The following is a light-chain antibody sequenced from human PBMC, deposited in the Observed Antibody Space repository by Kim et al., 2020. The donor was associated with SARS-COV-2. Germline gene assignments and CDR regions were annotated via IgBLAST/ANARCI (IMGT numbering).Light chain of an antibody. J-gene: IGLJ2*01. CDR2: GKN. Sequence: VAWGQKVSSKCKGDSLRSDYATRYQQKPGQAPIMVIYGKNNRPTGIPDRCSGSSAGNTASLTITGTQAGDEADYYCNSRDSNDNVVFGGGTQLTVL. CDR3: NSRDSNDNVV. V-gene: IGLV3-19*01. CDR1: SLRSDY.